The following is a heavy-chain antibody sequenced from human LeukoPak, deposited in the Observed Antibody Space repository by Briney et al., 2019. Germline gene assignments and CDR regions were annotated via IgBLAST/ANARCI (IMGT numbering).Heavy chain of an antibody. J-gene: IGHJ3*02. CDR1: GGSISSYY. CDR3: ARDGRYCSSTSCSEDAFDI. Sequence: SETLSLTCTVSGGSISSYYWSWIRQPPGKGLEWIGYIYYSGSTNYNPSLKSRVTISVDTSKNQFSLKLSSVTAADTAVYYCARDGRYCSSTSCSEDAFDIWGQGTMVTVSS. D-gene: IGHD2-2*01. CDR2: IYYSGST. V-gene: IGHV4-59*01.